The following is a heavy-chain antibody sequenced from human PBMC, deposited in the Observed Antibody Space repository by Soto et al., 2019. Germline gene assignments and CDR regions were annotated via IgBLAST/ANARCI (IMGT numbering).Heavy chain of an antibody. Sequence: QVQLVQSGAEVKKPGSSVKVSCTASGGTFSSYTISWVRQAPGQGLEWLGRIIPILGIANYAQKFQGRVTITADKSTSTAYMELSSLRSEDTSVYYCATKVVATTEGSLDYWGQGTLVTVSS. J-gene: IGHJ4*02. D-gene: IGHD5-12*01. CDR3: ATKVVATTEGSLDY. V-gene: IGHV1-69*02. CDR1: GGTFSSYT. CDR2: IIPILGIA.